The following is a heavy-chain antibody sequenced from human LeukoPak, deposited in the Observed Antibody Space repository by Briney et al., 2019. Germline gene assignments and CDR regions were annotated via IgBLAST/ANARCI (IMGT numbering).Heavy chain of an antibody. D-gene: IGHD3-22*01. CDR3: ARRKYYYDSSGYGDAFDI. CDR2: IYYSGST. V-gene: IGHV4-39*01. J-gene: IGHJ3*02. Sequence: SETLFLTCTVSGGSISSSSYYWGWIRQPPGKGLEWIGSIYYSGSTYYNPSLKSRVTISVDTSKNQFSLKLSSVTAADTAVYYCARRKYYYDSSGYGDAFDIWGQGTMVTVSS. CDR1: GGSISSSSYY.